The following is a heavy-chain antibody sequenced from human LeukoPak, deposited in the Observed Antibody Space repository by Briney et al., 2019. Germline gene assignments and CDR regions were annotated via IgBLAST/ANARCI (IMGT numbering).Heavy chain of an antibody. D-gene: IGHD1-26*01. CDR2: IYYSGST. V-gene: IGHV4-59*01. CDR1: GGSISSYC. CDR3: ARWELLGESFDY. Sequence: SETLSLTCTVSGGSISSYCWSWIRQPPGKGLEWIGYIYYSGSTNYNPSLKSRVTISVDTSKNQFSLKLSSVTAADTAVYYCARWELLGESFDYWGQGTLVTVSS. J-gene: IGHJ4*02.